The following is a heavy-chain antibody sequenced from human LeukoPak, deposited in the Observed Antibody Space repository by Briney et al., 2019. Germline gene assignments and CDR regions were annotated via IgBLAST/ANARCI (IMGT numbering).Heavy chain of an antibody. CDR2: ISGSGGST. CDR3: AKGTYGSGKSYYFDY. V-gene: IGHV3-23*01. D-gene: IGHD3-10*01. CDR1: GFTFSSYA. J-gene: IGHJ4*02. Sequence: GGSLRLSCAASGFTFSSYAMSWVRQAPGKGLEWVSAISGSGGSTYYADSVKGRFTISRDNSKNTLYLQMNSLRAEDTAVYYCAKGTYGSGKSYYFDYWGQGTLVTVSS.